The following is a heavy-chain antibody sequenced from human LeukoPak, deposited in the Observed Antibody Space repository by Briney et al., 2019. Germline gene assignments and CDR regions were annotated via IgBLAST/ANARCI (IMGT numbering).Heavy chain of an antibody. J-gene: IGHJ4*02. CDR2: ISGSGGST. CDR1: GFTFSSYA. CDR3: AKDTYVLRGYFDF. D-gene: IGHD3-10*01. Sequence: GGSLRLSCAASGFTFSSYAMSWVRQAPGKWLEWVSAISGSGGSTYYADSVKGRFTISRDNSKNTLYLQMNSLRAEGTAVYYCAKDTYVLRGYFDFWGQGTLVTVSS. V-gene: IGHV3-23*01.